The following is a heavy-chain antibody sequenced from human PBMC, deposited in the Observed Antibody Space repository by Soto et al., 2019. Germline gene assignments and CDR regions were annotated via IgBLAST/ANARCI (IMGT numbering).Heavy chain of an antibody. V-gene: IGHV1-69*01. Sequence: QVQLVQSGAEVEKPGSSVKVSCKASGGTFSRYAISWVRQAPGQGLEWMGGIIPIFGTANYAQKFQGGVTITADESTSTDYMELSSLRSEDTAVYYCARVVYSGSSINWFDPWGQGTLVTVSS. J-gene: IGHJ5*02. CDR2: IIPIFGTA. CDR3: ARVVYSGSSINWFDP. CDR1: GGTFSRYA. D-gene: IGHD1-26*01.